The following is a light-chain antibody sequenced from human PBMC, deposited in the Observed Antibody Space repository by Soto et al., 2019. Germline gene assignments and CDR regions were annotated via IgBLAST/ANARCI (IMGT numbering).Light chain of an antibody. CDR2: GAS. CDR3: QQYNNWPGT. V-gene: IGKV3-15*01. Sequence: EIEMTRSPATLSVSLGERATLSCRASQSVSSNLAWYQQKPGQAPRLLIYGASTRATGIPARFSGSGSGTEFTLTISSLQSEDFAVYYCQQYNNWPGTFGQGTKVDIK. CDR1: QSVSSN. J-gene: IGKJ1*01.